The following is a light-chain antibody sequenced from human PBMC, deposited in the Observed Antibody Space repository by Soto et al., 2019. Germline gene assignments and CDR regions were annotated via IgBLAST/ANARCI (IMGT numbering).Light chain of an antibody. Sequence: QSALTQPPSVSAAPGQKVTISCSGSSSNIGKNFVSWYQQFPGTAPKVLIYENNKRLSGIPDRFSGSKSGTSVTLGITGLQTGDEAFYYCASWDSSLYGVVFGGGTQLTVL. CDR1: SSNIGKNF. CDR3: ASWDSSLYGVV. J-gene: IGLJ2*01. V-gene: IGLV1-51*02. CDR2: ENN.